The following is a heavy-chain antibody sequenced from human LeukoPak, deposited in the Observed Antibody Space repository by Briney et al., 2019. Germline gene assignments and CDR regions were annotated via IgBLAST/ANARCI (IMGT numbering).Heavy chain of an antibody. J-gene: IGHJ4*02. Sequence: GGSLRLSCVASGFTFSTSDMSWVRQAPGKGLEWLSLISSSDTQVYYADSVKGRFTISRDNAKKTLYLQMNSLRAEDTAVYYCAREQLLRGIDYWGQGTRVTVSS. CDR2: ISSSDTQV. CDR3: AREQLLRGIDY. CDR1: GFTFSTSD. V-gene: IGHV3-21*01. D-gene: IGHD3-10*01.